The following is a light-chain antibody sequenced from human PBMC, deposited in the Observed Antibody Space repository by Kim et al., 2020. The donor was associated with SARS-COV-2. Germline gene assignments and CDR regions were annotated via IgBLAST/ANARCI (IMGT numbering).Light chain of an antibody. J-gene: IGKJ1*01. CDR3: QQYLSYPLT. CDR2: ASS. Sequence: ASVGASVTITGRASQDVSNFLAWFQQRPGEAPKSLIYASSSLRSGVPSHFSGSGSGTDFTLTISSLQPEDFATYYCQQYLSYPLTFGQGTKVDIK. V-gene: IGKV1-16*02. CDR1: QDVSNF.